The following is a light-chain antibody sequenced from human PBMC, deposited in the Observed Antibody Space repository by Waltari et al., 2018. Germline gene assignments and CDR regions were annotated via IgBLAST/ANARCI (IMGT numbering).Light chain of an antibody. V-gene: IGLV1-44*01. CDR2: GNN. CDR3: AAWDDSLYGRV. J-gene: IGLJ2*01. Sequence: QSVLTQPPSASGTPGQTVSISCSGGSSNIAINTVNWYQQLPGMAPKLLINGNNQRPSGVPDRFSGSKSGTSASLVISGLQSEDEADYYCAAWDDSLYGRVFGGGTKLTVL. CDR1: SSNIAINT.